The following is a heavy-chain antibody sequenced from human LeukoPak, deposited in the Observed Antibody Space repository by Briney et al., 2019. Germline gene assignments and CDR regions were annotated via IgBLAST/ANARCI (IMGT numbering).Heavy chain of an antibody. J-gene: IGHJ4*02. CDR1: GGSFSGYY. CDR2: INHSGST. Sequence: SETLSLTCAVYGGSFSGYYWSWIRQPPGKGLEWIGEINHSGSTNYNPSLKSRVTISVDTYKNQFSLKLSSVAAADTAVYYCARGGHCSSTSCYKYYFDYWGQGTLVTVSS. V-gene: IGHV4-34*01. D-gene: IGHD2-2*02. CDR3: ARGGHCSSTSCYKYYFDY.